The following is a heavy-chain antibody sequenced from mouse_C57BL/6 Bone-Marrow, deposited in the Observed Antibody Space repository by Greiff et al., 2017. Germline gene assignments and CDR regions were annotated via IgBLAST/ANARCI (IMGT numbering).Heavy chain of an antibody. CDR3: ARSTMVTMDYAMYY. D-gene: IGHD2-2*01. J-gene: IGHJ4*01. CDR1: GYSFTGYY. V-gene: IGHV1-42*01. CDR2: INPSTGGT. Sequence: VQLQQSGPELVKPGASVKISCKASGYSFTGYYMNWVKQSPEKSLEWIGEINPSTGGTTYNQKFKAKATLTVDKSSSTAYMQLKSLTSDDSAVYYCARSTMVTMDYAMYYWGQGTSVTVSS.